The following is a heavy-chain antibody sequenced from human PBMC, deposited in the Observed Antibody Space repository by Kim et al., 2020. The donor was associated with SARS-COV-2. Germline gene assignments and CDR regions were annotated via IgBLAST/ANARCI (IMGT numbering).Heavy chain of an antibody. V-gene: IGHV4-34*01. CDR3: ARGSRSIVGATHNWFDP. D-gene: IGHD1-26*01. CDR2: INHSGST. Sequence: SETLSLTCAVYGGSFSGYYWSWIRQPPGKGLEWIGEINHSGSTNYNPSLKSRVTISVDTSKNQFSLKLSSVTAADTAVYYCARGSRSIVGATHNWFDPWG. J-gene: IGHJ5*02. CDR1: GGSFSGYY.